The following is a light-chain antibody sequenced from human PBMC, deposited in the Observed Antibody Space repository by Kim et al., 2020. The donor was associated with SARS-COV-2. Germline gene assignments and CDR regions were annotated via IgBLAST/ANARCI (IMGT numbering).Light chain of an antibody. CDR1: SSDVGGYNY. CDR2: DVS. J-gene: IGLJ1*01. Sequence: GQSITISCTGTSSDVGGYNYVSWYQQHPGKAPKLMIYDVSNRPSGVSNRFSGSKSGNTASLTISGLQAEDEADYYCSSYTSSSTRVFGTGTKVT. CDR3: SSYTSSSTRV. V-gene: IGLV2-14*03.